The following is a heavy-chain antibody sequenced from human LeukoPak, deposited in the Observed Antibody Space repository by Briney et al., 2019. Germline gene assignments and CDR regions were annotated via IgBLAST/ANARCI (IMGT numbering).Heavy chain of an antibody. CDR3: GIHFRHNWDA. J-gene: IGHJ5*02. CDR2: IKQDGSEK. Sequence: GGSLRLSCAASGFTFSSSWMRWVRQAPGKGLEWVANIKQDGSEKYYVDTVKGRFTISRDNAKNSLYLQMNSLRAEDTAVYYCGIHFRHNWDAWGQGTLVTVSS. D-gene: IGHD1-1*01. CDR1: GFTFSSSW. V-gene: IGHV3-7*01.